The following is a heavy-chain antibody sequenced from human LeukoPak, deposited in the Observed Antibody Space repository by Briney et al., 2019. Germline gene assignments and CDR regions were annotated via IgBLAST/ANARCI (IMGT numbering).Heavy chain of an antibody. V-gene: IGHV7-4-1*02. CDR2: INTNTGNP. Sequence: ASVKVSCKASGYTFTSYAMNWVRQAPGQGLEWMGWINTNTGNPTYAQGFTGRFVFSLGTSVSTAYLQISSLKAEDTAVYYCAREPPGLAAATLHPNWFDPWGQGTLVTVSS. D-gene: IGHD6-13*01. CDR1: GYTFTSYA. CDR3: AREPPGLAAATLHPNWFDP. J-gene: IGHJ5*02.